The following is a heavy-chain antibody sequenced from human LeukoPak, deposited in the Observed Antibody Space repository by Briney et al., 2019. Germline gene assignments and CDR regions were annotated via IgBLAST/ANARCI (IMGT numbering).Heavy chain of an antibody. D-gene: IGHD2-2*01. CDR3: ARAGCSSTSCHVSSYYFDY. V-gene: IGHV3-33*01. CDR2: IWYDGSNK. CDR1: GFTFSSYG. Sequence: GGSLRLFCAASGFTFSSYGMHWVRQAPGKGLEWVAVIWYDGSNKYYADSVKGRFTSSRDNSKNTLYLQMNSLRAEDTAVYYCARAGCSSTSCHVSSYYFDYWGQGTLVTVSS. J-gene: IGHJ4*02.